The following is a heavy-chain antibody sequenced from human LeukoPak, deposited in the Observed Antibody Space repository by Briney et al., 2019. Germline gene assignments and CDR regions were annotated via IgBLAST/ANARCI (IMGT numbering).Heavy chain of an antibody. V-gene: IGHV3-23*01. CDR3: ARGSTYYDSSGQVPFDY. J-gene: IGHJ4*02. CDR2: ISNSGAGT. D-gene: IGHD3-22*01. Sequence: GGSLRLSCAASGFTSSNYAMSWVRQAPGKGLEWVSTISNSGAGTYYADSVKGRFTISRDNSKDTLYLQMNSLRAEDTAVYYCARGSTYYDSSGQVPFDYWGQGTLVTVSS. CDR1: GFTSSNYA.